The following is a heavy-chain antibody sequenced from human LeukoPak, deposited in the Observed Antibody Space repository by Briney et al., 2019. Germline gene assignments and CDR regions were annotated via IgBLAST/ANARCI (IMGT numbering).Heavy chain of an antibody. V-gene: IGHV3-48*03. J-gene: IGHJ4*02. CDR2: ISSSGSTM. D-gene: IGHD5-24*01. CDR3: ARDSVRDGYNPRDFDY. CDR1: GFTFSSYE. Sequence: PGGSLRLSCAASGFTFSSYEMNWVRQAPGKGLEWVSYISSSGSTMYYADSVKGRFTISRDNAKNSLYLQMNSLRAEDTAVYYCARDSVRDGYNPRDFDYWGQGTLVTVSS.